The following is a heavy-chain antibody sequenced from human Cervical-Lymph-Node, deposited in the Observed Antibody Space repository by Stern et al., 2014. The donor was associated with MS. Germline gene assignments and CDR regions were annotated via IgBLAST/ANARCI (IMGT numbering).Heavy chain of an antibody. CDR3: ARSTTAVVTLFDN. D-gene: IGHD2-21*02. CDR2: IDWDDDK. CDR1: GFSLTTSLMR. V-gene: IGHV2-70*04. J-gene: IGHJ4*02. Sequence: QVTLRESGPALVKPTQTLTLTCTFSGFSLTTSLMRMAWIRQSPGKALEWLARIDWDDDKFYSTSLKTRLTISKDTSKNQVVLTMTNMDPVDTATYYCARSTTAVVTLFDNWGQGTLVTVSS.